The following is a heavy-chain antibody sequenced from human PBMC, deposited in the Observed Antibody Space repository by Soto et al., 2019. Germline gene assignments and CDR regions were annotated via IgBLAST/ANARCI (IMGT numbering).Heavy chain of an antibody. CDR2: ISGSGGST. D-gene: IGHD3-22*01. CDR3: AKGPYYDSSGDPGG. Sequence: EVQLLESGGGLVQPGGSLRLSCAASGFTFSSYAMSWVRQAPGKGLEWVSAISGSGGSTYYADSVKGRFTISRDNSKDTRYLQMNSLRAEDTAVYYCAKGPYYDSSGDPGGWGQGTLVTVSS. J-gene: IGHJ4*02. CDR1: GFTFSSYA. V-gene: IGHV3-23*01.